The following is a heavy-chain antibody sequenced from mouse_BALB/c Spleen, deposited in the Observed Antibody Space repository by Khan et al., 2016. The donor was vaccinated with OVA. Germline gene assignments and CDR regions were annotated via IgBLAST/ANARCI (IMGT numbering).Heavy chain of an antibody. J-gene: IGHJ1*01. V-gene: IGHV2-6-4*01. CDR3: ARDSGGGSYWYFDV. CDR2: IWIGGSA. Sequence: QVQLKESGPGLVAPSQSLSITCTVSGFSLSRYSVHWVRQPPGKGLEWLGIIWIGGSADYNSPLKSRLSISKDNSKSQVFLKMNSLQTDDTAMYYCARDSGGGSYWYFDVWGAGTTVTVSS. CDR1: GFSLSRYS. D-gene: IGHD1-3*01.